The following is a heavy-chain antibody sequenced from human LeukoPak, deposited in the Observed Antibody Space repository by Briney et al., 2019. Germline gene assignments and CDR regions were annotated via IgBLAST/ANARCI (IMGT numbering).Heavy chain of an antibody. Sequence: PSETPSLTCTVSGVSVSSGSYYWSWLRQPPGKGLEWIGYIYYSGSTNYNPSLKSRVTISVDTSKNQFSLKLSSVTAADTAVYYCARSRCSGGSCYFDYWGQGTLVTVSS. V-gene: IGHV4-61*01. J-gene: IGHJ4*02. CDR2: IYYSGST. D-gene: IGHD2-15*01. CDR3: ARSRCSGGSCYFDY. CDR1: GVSVSSGSYY.